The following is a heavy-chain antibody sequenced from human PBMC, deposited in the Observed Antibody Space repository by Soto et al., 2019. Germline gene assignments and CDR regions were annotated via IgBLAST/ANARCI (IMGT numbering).Heavy chain of an antibody. D-gene: IGHD6-13*01. CDR1: GYTFTGYY. CDR2: INPNSGGT. V-gene: IGHV1-2*02. CDR3: ARRIAAAPGNWFDP. Sequence: ASVKVSCKASGYTFTGYYMHWVRQAPGQGLEWMGWINPNSGGTNYAQKFQGRVTMTRDTSISTAYMELSRLRSDDTAVYYCARRIAAAPGNWFDPWGQGTLVTAPQ. J-gene: IGHJ5*02.